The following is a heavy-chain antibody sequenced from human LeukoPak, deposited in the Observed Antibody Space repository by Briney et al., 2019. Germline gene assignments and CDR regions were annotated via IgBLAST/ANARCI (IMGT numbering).Heavy chain of an antibody. V-gene: IGHV3-23*01. CDR3: ANDPTYYDILTGYYRAEFDH. Sequence: GGSLRLSCAASGFTFSSYAMSWVRQAPGKGLEWVSAISGSGGSTYYADSVKGRFTISRDNSKNTLYLQMNSLRAEDTAVYYCANDPTYYDILTGYYRAEFDHWGQGTLVTVSS. CDR1: GFTFSSYA. D-gene: IGHD3-9*01. J-gene: IGHJ4*02. CDR2: ISGSGGST.